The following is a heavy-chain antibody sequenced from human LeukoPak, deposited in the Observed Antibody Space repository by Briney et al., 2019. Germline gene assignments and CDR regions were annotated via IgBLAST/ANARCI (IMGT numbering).Heavy chain of an antibody. Sequence: QPGRSLRLSCAASGFTFEDYAMHWVRQAPGKGLEWFSGISWNSGSIGYADSVKGRFTISRDNAKNSLYLQMNSLRAEDMALYYCAKDTDYDFWSGTFDYWGQGTLVTVSS. D-gene: IGHD3-3*01. CDR1: GFTFEDYA. J-gene: IGHJ4*02. CDR2: ISWNSGSI. V-gene: IGHV3-9*03. CDR3: AKDTDYDFWSGTFDY.